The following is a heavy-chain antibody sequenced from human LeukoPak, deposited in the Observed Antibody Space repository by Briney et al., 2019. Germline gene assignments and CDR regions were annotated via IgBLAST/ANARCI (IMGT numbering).Heavy chain of an antibody. Sequence: ASVKVSCKASGYTFTSYGISWVRQAPGQGLEWMGWISAYNGNTNYAQKLQGRVTMTTDTSTSTAYMELRSLRSDDTAVYYCARDGGWFWRTDHAAFDIWGQGTMVTVSS. CDR2: ISAYNGNT. CDR3: ARDGGWFWRTDHAAFDI. J-gene: IGHJ3*02. V-gene: IGHV1-18*01. D-gene: IGHD3-3*01. CDR1: GYTFTSYG.